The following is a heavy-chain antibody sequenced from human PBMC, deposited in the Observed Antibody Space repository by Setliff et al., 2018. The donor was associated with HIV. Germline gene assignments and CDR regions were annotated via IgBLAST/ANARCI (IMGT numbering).Heavy chain of an antibody. CDR2: ISGCGDST. Sequence: GGSLRLSCAAPGLTFEYYAMTWVRQAPGKGLEWVSGISGCGDSTYYAPAVKGRFTISRDNLKNILYLQMNNLRAEDTALYFCAQDYTATFWEYNWFDPWGQGTLVTVSS. CDR1: GLTFEYYA. V-gene: IGHV3-23*01. D-gene: IGHD3-3*01. CDR3: AQDYTATFWEYNWFDP. J-gene: IGHJ5*02.